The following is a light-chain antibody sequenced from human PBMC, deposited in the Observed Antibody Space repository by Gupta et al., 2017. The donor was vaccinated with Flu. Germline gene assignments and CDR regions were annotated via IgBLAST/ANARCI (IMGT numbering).Light chain of an antibody. CDR2: KTS. CDR1: QSISSW. CDR3: QQYNSYSST. J-gene: IGKJ3*01. Sequence: DIPMTQSPSTMSASVGDRVTITCRASQSISSWLAWYQQKPGEAPKLLIYKTSGVQSGVPSRFSGSGSGTELTLTSSGLQPDDFAIYYCQQYNSYSSTFGPGTKVDIK. V-gene: IGKV1-5*03.